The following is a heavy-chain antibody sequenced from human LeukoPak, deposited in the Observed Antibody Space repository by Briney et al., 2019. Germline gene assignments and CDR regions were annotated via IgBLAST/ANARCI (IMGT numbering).Heavy chain of an antibody. J-gene: IGHJ4*02. Sequence: AASVKVSCKASGYTFTSYYMHWVRQAPGQGLEWMGIINPSGGSTSYAQKFQGRVTMTRDTSTSTVYMELSSLRSEDTAVYYCARALSRESGYYGSGSSYYWGQGTLVTVSS. CDR2: INPSGGST. V-gene: IGHV1-46*01. D-gene: IGHD3-10*01. CDR1: GYTFTSYY. CDR3: ARALSRESGYYGSGSSYY.